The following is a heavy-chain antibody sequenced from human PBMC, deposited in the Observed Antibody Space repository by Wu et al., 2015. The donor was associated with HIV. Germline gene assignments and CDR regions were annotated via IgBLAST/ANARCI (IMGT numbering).Heavy chain of an antibody. CDR3: ARDKAKTMFDP. D-gene: IGHD4/OR15-4a*01. CDR1: GYTFTSYY. J-gene: IGHJ5*02. V-gene: IGHV1-46*01. Sequence: QVQLVQSGAEVTKPGASVKVSCKASGYTFTSYYMHWVRQAPGQGLEWMGIINPSGGSTSYAQKFQGRVTMTRDTSISTAYMELSRLRSDDTAVYYCARDKAKTMFDPWGQGTLVTVSS. CDR2: INPSGGST.